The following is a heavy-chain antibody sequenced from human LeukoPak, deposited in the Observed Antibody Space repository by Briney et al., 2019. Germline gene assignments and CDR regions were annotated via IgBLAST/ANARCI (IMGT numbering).Heavy chain of an antibody. CDR3: ARDDSVAGTDY. V-gene: IGHV1-18*01. CDR1: GYTFTSYG. D-gene: IGHD6-19*01. Sequence: ASVKVPCKASGYTFTSYGISWVRQAPGQGLEWMGWISAYNGNTNYAQKPQGRVTMTTDTSTSTAYMELRSLRSDDTAVYYCARDDSVAGTDYWGQGTLVTVSS. J-gene: IGHJ4*02. CDR2: ISAYNGNT.